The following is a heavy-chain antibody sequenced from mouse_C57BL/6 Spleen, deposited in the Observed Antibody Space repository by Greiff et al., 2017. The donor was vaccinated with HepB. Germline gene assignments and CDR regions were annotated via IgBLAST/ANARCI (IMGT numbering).Heavy chain of an antibody. CDR2: IYPRSGNT. Sequence: QVQLQQSGAELARPGASVKLSCKASGYTFTSYGISWVKQRTGQGLEWIGEIYPRSGNTYHNEKFKGKATLTADKSSSTAYMELRSLTSEDSAVYFCARDYGSSYYFDYWGQGTTLTVSS. J-gene: IGHJ2*01. CDR1: GYTFTSYG. D-gene: IGHD1-1*01. V-gene: IGHV1-81*01. CDR3: ARDYGSSYYFDY.